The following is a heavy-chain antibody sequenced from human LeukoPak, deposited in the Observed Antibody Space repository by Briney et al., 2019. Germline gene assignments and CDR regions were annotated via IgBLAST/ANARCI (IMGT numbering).Heavy chain of an antibody. D-gene: IGHD6-13*01. CDR3: AKDRLGIAYYFDY. V-gene: IGHV3-23*01. J-gene: IGHJ4*02. CDR1: GFTFSSYA. CDR2: IRGRGGST. Sequence: GGSLRLSCAASGFTFSSYAMSWVRQAPGKGLEWVSAIRGRGGSTYYADSVKGRFTISRDNSKNTLYLQLNSLRAEDTAVYYCAKDRLGIAYYFDYWGQGTLVTVSS.